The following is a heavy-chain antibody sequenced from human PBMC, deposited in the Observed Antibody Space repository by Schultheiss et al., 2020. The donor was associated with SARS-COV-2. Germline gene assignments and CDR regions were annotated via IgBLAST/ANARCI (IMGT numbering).Heavy chain of an antibody. J-gene: IGHJ5*02. CDR1: GFSLSTSGVG. V-gene: IGHV2-5*01. Sequence: SGPTLVKPTQTLTLTCTFSGFSLSTSGVGVGWIRQPPGKALEWLALIYWNDDKRYCPSLKSRLTITKDTSKNQVVLTMTNMDPVDTATYYCAHSVALLWFGELLRWFDPWGQGTLVTVSS. CDR2: IYWNDDK. CDR3: AHSVALLWFGELLRWFDP. D-gene: IGHD3-10*01.